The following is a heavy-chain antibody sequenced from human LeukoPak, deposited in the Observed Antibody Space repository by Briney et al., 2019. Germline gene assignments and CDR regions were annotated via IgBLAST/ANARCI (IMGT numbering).Heavy chain of an antibody. CDR2: IYYSGST. D-gene: IGHD5-12*01. J-gene: IGHJ5*02. V-gene: IGHV4-39*07. CDR1: GGSISSSSYY. CDR3: ARVRYSGYDLMWWFDP. Sequence: PSETLSLTCTVSGGSISSSSYYWGWIRQPPGKGLEWIGSIYYSGSTYYNSSLKSRVTISVDTSKNQFSLKLSSVTAADTAVYYCARVRYSGYDLMWWFDPWGQGTLVTVSS.